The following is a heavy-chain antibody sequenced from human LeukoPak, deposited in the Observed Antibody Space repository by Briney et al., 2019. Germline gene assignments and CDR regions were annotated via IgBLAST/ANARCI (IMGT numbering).Heavy chain of an antibody. V-gene: IGHV3-11*04. CDR1: GFTFSDYY. J-gene: IGHJ4*02. D-gene: IGHD6-25*01. CDR3: ARGFIPAATFHS. Sequence: PGGSLRLSCEASGFTFSDYYMSWIRQAPGKGLEWLAYISGSENYIYYADSVKGRFTISRDNAKNSVYLQMDSLRVEDTARYYCARGFIPAATFHSWGQGTRVTVSS. CDR2: ISGSENYI.